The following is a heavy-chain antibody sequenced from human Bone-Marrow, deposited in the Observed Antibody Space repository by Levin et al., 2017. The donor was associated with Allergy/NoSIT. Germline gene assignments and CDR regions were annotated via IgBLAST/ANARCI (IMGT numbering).Heavy chain of an antibody. CDR2: IYHSGST. Sequence: PGGSLRLSCAVSGYSISSGYYWGWIRQPPGKGLEWIGSIYHSGSTYYNPSLKSRVTISVDTSKNQFSLKLSSVTAADTAVYYCAGPINNYDFDYWGQGTLVTVSS. J-gene: IGHJ4*02. CDR3: AGPINNYDFDY. CDR1: GYSISSGYY. V-gene: IGHV4-38-2*01. D-gene: IGHD4-11*01.